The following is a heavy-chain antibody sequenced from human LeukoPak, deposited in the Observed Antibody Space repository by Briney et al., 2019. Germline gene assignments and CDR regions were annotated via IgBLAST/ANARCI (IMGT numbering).Heavy chain of an antibody. J-gene: IGHJ4*02. CDR2: ISSDGSST. D-gene: IGHD3-22*01. V-gene: IGHV3-74*01. CDR1: GFTFSSFW. Sequence: PGGSLRLSCVVSGFTFSSFWMHWVRQAPGKGLVWVSHISSDGSSTNYADSVKGRFTISRDNARNTLYLQMNSLRAEDTAVYYCARSSDSSGYYVHWGQGTLVTVSS. CDR3: ARSSDSSGYYVH.